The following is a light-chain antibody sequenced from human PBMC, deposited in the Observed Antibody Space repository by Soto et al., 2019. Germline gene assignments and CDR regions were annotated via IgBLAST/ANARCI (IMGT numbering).Light chain of an antibody. J-gene: IGLJ2*01. CDR3: CSYATTNAP. Sequence: QSALTQPASVSGSPGQSITISCTGTSSDVGTYNLVSWYQHHPGKAPKLIIYEGSKRPSGVSNSFSGSKSCITASLTISGLQAEDEAYYYCCSYATTNAPFGGGTKLTVL. CDR2: EGS. V-gene: IGLV2-23*01. CDR1: SSDVGTYNL.